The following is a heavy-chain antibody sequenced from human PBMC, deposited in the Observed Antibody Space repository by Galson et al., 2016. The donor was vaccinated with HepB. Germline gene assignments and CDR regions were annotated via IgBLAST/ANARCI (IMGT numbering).Heavy chain of an antibody. D-gene: IGHD2-21*02. CDR2: TYYRSQWYN. J-gene: IGHJ3*02. V-gene: IGHV6-1*01. CDR1: GDSVSSNSAA. CDR3: ARAYCGGDCYTDGALDI. Sequence: CAISGDSVSSNSAAWNWIRQSPSRGLEWLGRTYYRSQWYNEYALSVRNRITINPDTSKNHFSLQLNSLAPEDTAVYFCARAYCGGDCYTDGALDIWGQGTMVTVSS.